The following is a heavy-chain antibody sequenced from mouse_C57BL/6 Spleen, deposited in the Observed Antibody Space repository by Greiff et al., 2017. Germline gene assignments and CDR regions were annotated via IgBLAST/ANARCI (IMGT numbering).Heavy chain of an antibody. D-gene: IGHD2-4*01. V-gene: IGHV5-17*01. CDR2: ISSGSSTI. CDR3: ARRDYDYDHYAMDY. CDR1: GFTFSDYG. J-gene: IGHJ4*01. Sequence: EVQLVESGGGLVKPGGSLKLSCAASGFTFSDYGMHWVRQAPEKGLEWVAYISSGSSTIYYADTVKGRFTISRDNAKNTLFLQMTSLRSEDTAMYYCARRDYDYDHYAMDYWGQGTSVTVSS.